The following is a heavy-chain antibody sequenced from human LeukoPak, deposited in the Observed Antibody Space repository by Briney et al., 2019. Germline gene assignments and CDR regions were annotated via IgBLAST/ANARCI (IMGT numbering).Heavy chain of an antibody. CDR2: ISGSGGST. J-gene: IGHJ3*02. D-gene: IGHD3-22*01. Sequence: PGGSLRLSCAASGFTFSSYAMSWVRQAPGKGLEWVSAISGSGGSTYYADSVKGRFTISRDNSKNTLYLQMNSLRAEDTAVYYCAKGSLYYYDSSGYYASPFDIWGQGTMVTVSS. CDR1: GFTFSSYA. CDR3: AKGSLYYYDSSGYYASPFDI. V-gene: IGHV3-23*01.